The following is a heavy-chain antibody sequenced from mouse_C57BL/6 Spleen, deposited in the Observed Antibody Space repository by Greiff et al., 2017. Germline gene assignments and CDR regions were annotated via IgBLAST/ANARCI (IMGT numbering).Heavy chain of an antibody. V-gene: IGHV7-3*01. CDR1: GFTFTDYY. CDR3: ARSSYDYYWYFDV. D-gene: IGHD2-4*01. J-gene: IGHJ1*03. CDR2: IRNKANGYTT. Sequence: EVKLMESGGGLVQPGGSLSLSCAASGFTFTDYYMSWVRQPPGKALEWLGFIRNKANGYTTEYSASVKGRFTISRANSQSILYLQMNALRAEDSATYYCARSSYDYYWYFDVWGTGTTVTVSS.